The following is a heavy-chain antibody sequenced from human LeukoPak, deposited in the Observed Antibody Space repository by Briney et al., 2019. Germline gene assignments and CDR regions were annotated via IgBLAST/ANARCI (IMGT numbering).Heavy chain of an antibody. D-gene: IGHD1-26*01. J-gene: IGHJ6*03. CDR2: INPNSGGT. Sequence: APVKVSCKASGYTFTGYYMHWVRQAPGQGLEWMGWINPNSGGTNYAQKFQGRVTMTRNTSISTAYMELSSLRSEDTAVYYCARGRELLRTYYYYYMDVWANGTTVTISS. V-gene: IGHV1-2*02. CDR3: ARGRELLRTYYYYYMDV. CDR1: GYTFTGYY.